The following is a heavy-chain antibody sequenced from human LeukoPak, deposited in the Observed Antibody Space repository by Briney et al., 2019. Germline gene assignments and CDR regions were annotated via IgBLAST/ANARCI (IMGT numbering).Heavy chain of an antibody. D-gene: IGHD2-15*01. CDR2: IIPIFGTA. J-gene: IGHJ5*02. Sequence: SVKVSCKASGGTFSSYAISWVRQAPGQGLEWMGRIIPIFGTANYEQKFQGRVTITTDESTSTAYMELSSLRSEDTAVYYCARTPLTCSGGSCWFDPWGQGTLVTVSS. CDR3: ARTPLTCSGGSCWFDP. CDR1: GGTFSSYA. V-gene: IGHV1-69*05.